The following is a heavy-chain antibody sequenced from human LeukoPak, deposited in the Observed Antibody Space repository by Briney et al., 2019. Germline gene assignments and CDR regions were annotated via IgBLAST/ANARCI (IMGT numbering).Heavy chain of an antibody. CDR3: ARREHYGSGSYYAKAHFDY. J-gene: IGHJ4*02. Sequence: SETLSLTCTVSGGSISSSSYYWGWIRQPPGKGLEWIGSIYYSGSTYYNPSLKSRVTISVDTSKNQFSLKLSSVTAADTAVYYCARREHYGSGSYYAKAHFDYWGQGTLVTVSS. D-gene: IGHD3-10*01. V-gene: IGHV4-39*01. CDR1: GGSISSSSYY. CDR2: IYYSGST.